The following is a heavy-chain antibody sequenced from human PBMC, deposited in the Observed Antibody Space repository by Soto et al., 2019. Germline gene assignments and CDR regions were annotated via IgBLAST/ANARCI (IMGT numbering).Heavy chain of an antibody. D-gene: IGHD3-16*02. J-gene: IGHJ4*02. V-gene: IGHV3-30*18. CDR2: ISYDGSDK. CDR1: GFTFSSYA. Sequence: QVQLVESGGGVVQPGRSLKLSCAASGFTFSSYAMHWVRQAPGKGLEWVAVISYDGSDKYYADSVKGRFTIFRHNSKNTLNLQMNSLRADDTAVYYCAKALGELSPESYDYWGQGTLITVSS. CDR3: AKALGELSPESYDY.